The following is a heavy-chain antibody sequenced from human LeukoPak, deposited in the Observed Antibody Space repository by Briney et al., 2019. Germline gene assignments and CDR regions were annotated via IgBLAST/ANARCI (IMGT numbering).Heavy chain of an antibody. CDR3: ARQLGGSYYRNDYFDY. CDR2: INTNTGNP. D-gene: IGHD1-26*01. CDR1: GYTFTSYA. V-gene: IGHV7-4-1*02. J-gene: IGHJ4*02. Sequence: GASVKVSCKASGYTFTSYAMNWVRQAPGQGLEWMGWINTNTGNPTYAQGFTGRFVFSLDTSVSTAYLQISSLKASDTAMYYCARQLGGSYYRNDYFDYWGQGTLVTVSS.